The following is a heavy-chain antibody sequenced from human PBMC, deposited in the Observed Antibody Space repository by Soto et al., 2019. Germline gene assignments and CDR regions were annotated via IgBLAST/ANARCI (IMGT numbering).Heavy chain of an antibody. CDR2: IKQDGGEK. CDR1: GSTFSSYW. Sequence: PGGSLRLSCAASGSTFSSYWMNWVRQAPGKGLEWVASIKQDGGEKYSVDSVKGRFTISRDNAKNSLYLQMNSLRPEDTAVYYCACPAYYFDYWGQGTLVTVSS. CDR3: ACPAYYFDY. J-gene: IGHJ4*02. V-gene: IGHV3-7*01.